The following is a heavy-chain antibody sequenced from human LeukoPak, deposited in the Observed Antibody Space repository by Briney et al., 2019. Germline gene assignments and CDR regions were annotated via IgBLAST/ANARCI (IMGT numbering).Heavy chain of an antibody. D-gene: IGHD5-24*01. V-gene: IGHV4-4*07. CDR3: ARGTDMTTIAGYCSFEY. J-gene: IGHJ4*02. CDR1: VGSISGYY. Sequence: SETLSLTCTVSVGSISGYYWTCISQPAGNGLEWFGRVYSSGTAYYNPPLESRVTISLDTTNNQFSLRMTSMTAADTAVYYCARGTDMTTIAGYCSFEYWSPGTLVSVSS. CDR2: VYSSGTA.